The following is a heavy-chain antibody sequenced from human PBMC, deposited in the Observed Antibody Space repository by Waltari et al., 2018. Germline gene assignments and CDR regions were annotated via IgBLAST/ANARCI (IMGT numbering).Heavy chain of an antibody. CDR3: AKGGREGWRENFDY. CDR2: ISWDGGST. D-gene: IGHD1-1*01. J-gene: IGHJ4*02. CDR1: GFTFDDYA. V-gene: IGHV3-43D*04. Sequence: EVQLVESGGVVVQPGGSLRLSCAASGFTFDDYAMHWVRQAPGKGLEWVSLISWDGGSTYYADSVKGRFTISRDNSKNSLYLQMNSLRAEDTALYYCAKGGREGWRENFDYWGQGTLVTVSS.